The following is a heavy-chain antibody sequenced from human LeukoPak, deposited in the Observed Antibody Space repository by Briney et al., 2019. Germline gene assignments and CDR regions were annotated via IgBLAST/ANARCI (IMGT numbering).Heavy chain of an antibody. Sequence: AGGSLRLSCAASGFTFSDYYMSWIRQAPGKGLEWVSYISSSGSTIYYADSVKGRFTISRDKSTNTLSLEMSSLRAEDSAIYYCARALDTYGYMRFAYWGQGTLVTVSS. CDR3: ARALDTYGYMRFAY. CDR2: ISSSGSTI. D-gene: IGHD5-18*01. V-gene: IGHV3-11*01. CDR1: GFTFSDYY. J-gene: IGHJ4*02.